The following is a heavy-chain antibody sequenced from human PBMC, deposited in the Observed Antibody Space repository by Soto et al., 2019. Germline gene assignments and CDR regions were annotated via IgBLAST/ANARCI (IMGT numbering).Heavy chain of an antibody. CDR2: ISSSSSTI. Sequence: GGSLRLSXAASGFTFSSYSMNWVRQAPGKGLEWVSYISSSSSTIYYADSVKGRFTISRDNAKNSLYLQMNSLRDEDTAVYYCARDHSRTYYYDSRTVGYFDYWGQGTLVTVSS. CDR1: GFTFSSYS. J-gene: IGHJ4*02. D-gene: IGHD3-22*01. CDR3: ARDHSRTYYYDSRTVGYFDY. V-gene: IGHV3-48*02.